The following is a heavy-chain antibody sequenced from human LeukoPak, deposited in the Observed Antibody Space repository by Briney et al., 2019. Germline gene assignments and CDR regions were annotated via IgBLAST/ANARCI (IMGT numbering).Heavy chain of an antibody. CDR2: IAYDGSNK. Sequence: PGRSLRLSCAASGFTFSSYAMHWVRQARGKGLEWVAVIAYDGSNKYYADAVKGRFAISRDNSKNTLYLQMNSLRAEDTAVYYCAGDVGAPDIAMVTLDHWGQGTLVTVSS. V-gene: IGHV3-30*09. CDR3: AGDVGAPDIAMVTLDH. D-gene: IGHD5-18*01. CDR1: GFTFSSYA. J-gene: IGHJ4*02.